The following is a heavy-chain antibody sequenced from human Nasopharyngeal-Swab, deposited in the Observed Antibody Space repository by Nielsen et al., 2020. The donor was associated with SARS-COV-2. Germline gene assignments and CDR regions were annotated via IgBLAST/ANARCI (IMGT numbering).Heavy chain of an antibody. Sequence: ASVQVSCKASGYTFTIYYMHWVRQAPGQGLEWMGIINPSGGSTSYAQKFQGRVTMTRDTSTSTVYMELSSLRSEDTAVYYCARVFQGDAFDIWGQGTMVTVSS. CDR3: ARVFQGDAFDI. CDR2: INPSGGST. CDR1: GYTFTIYY. J-gene: IGHJ3*02. D-gene: IGHD2-21*01. V-gene: IGHV1-46*01.